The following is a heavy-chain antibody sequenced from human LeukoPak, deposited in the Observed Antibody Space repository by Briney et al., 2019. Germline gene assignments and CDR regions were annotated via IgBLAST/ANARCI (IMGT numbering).Heavy chain of an antibody. J-gene: IGHJ4*02. CDR2: INHSGST. Sequence: SETLSLTCAVYGGSFSGYYWSWIRQPPGKGLEWIGEINHSGSTNYNPSLKSRVTISVDTSKNQFSLKLSSVTAADTAVYYCARLWYYFDYWGQGTLVTVSP. V-gene: IGHV4-34*01. CDR3: ARLWYYFDY. CDR1: GGSFSGYY. D-gene: IGHD2-21*01.